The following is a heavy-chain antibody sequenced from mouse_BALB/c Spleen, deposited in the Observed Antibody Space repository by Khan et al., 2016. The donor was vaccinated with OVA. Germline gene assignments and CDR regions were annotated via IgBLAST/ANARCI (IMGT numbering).Heavy chain of an antibody. V-gene: IGHV2-6-1*01. CDR3: ARQPYCHYYVMDY. Sequence: QVQLKESGPGLVAPSQSLSITCTISGFSLTNYGVHWVRQPPGKGLEWLVVILSDGTTTYYSALKSRLTIRKDNSKSQVFLKMDSLQTDDTAMYYCARQPYCHYYVMDYWGQGTSVTVSS. CDR2: ILSDGTT. D-gene: IGHD2-10*01. CDR1: GFSLTNYG. J-gene: IGHJ4*01.